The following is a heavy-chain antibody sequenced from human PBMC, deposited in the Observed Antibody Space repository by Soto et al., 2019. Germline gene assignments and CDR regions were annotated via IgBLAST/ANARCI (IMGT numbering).Heavy chain of an antibody. Sequence: GASVKVSCKASGGTFSSYAISWVRQAPGQGLEWMGGIIPIFGTANYAQKFQGRVTITADESTSTAYMELSSLRSEDTVVYYCARGRIAAAGTLFWFDPWGQGTLVTVSS. CDR3: ARGRIAAAGTLFWFDP. J-gene: IGHJ5*02. CDR2: IIPIFGTA. CDR1: GGTFSSYA. V-gene: IGHV1-69*13. D-gene: IGHD6-13*01.